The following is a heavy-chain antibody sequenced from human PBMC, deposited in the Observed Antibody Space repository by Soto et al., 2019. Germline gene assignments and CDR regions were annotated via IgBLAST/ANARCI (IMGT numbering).Heavy chain of an antibody. CDR1: GYTFTGYY. J-gene: IGHJ4*02. Sequence: ASVKVSCKASGYTFTGYYMHWVRQAPGQGLEWMGWINPNSGGTNYAQKFQGWVTMTRDTSISTAYMELSRLRSDDTAVYYCARSTYRSGWYKFFFDYWGEGTLVTVS. D-gene: IGHD6-19*01. CDR3: ARSTYRSGWYKFFFDY. CDR2: INPNSGGT. V-gene: IGHV1-2*04.